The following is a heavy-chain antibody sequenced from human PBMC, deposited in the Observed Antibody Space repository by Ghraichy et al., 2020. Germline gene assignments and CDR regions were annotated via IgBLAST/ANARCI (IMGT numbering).Heavy chain of an antibody. CDR2: VIPILAKA. CDR3: ARRGTPDCCGPTHYGMDV. V-gene: IGHV1-69*04. Sequence: SVKVSCKASGGTFSSYAISWVRQAPGQGLEWMGRVIPILAKANYAQKFQGRVTITADRSTNTAYMELSSLRSDDTAVYYCARRGTPDCCGPTHYGMDVWGQGTTVTVSS. CDR1: GGTFSSYA. J-gene: IGHJ6*02. D-gene: IGHD2-15*01.